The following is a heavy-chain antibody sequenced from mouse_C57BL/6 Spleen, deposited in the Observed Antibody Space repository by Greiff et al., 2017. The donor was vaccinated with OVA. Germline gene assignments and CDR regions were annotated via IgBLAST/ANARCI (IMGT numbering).Heavy chain of an antibody. Sequence: QVQLQQPGAELVKPGASVKMSCKASGYTFTSYWITWVKQRPGQGLEWIGDIYPGSGSTNYNEKFKSKATLTVDTSSSTAYMQLSSLTSEDSAVYYCAREVDYSNYLDYWGQGTTLTVSS. V-gene: IGHV1-55*01. CDR3: AREVDYSNYLDY. J-gene: IGHJ2*01. CDR1: GYTFTSYW. CDR2: IYPGSGST. D-gene: IGHD2-5*01.